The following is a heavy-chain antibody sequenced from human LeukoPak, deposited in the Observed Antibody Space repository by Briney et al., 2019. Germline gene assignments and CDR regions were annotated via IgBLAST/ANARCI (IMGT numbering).Heavy chain of an antibody. D-gene: IGHD3-9*01. V-gene: IGHV3-48*01. CDR2: ISSSSSTI. CDR3: ARSDILPSDEYFQH. CDR1: GFTFSSYS. Sequence: GGSLRLSCAASGFTFSSYSMNWVRQAPGKGLEWVSYISSSSSTIYYADSVKGRFTISRDNAKNSLYLQMNSLRAEDTAVYYCARSDILPSDEYFQHWGQGTLVTVSS. J-gene: IGHJ1*01.